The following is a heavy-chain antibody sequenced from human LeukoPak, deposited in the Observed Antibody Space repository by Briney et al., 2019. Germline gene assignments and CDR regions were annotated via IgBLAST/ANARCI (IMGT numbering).Heavy chain of an antibody. CDR3: ARGEYSSSWYRPYYFDY. V-gene: IGHV4-59*01. CDR1: GGSISSYY. CDR2: IYYSGST. D-gene: IGHD6-13*01. Sequence: SETLSLTCTVSGGSISSYYWSWLRQPPGKGLEWIGYIYYSGSTNYNPSLKSRVTISVDTSKNQFSLKLSSVTAADTAVYYCARGEYSSSWYRPYYFDYWGQGTLVTVSS. J-gene: IGHJ4*02.